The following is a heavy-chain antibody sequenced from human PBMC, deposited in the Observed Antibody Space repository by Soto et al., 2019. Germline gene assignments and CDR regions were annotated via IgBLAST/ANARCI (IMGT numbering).Heavy chain of an antibody. J-gene: IGHJ5*02. CDR3: ARGRPIRFDP. CDR1: GGSISSDGYS. V-gene: IGHV4-30-2*01. Sequence: SETLSLTGAVSGGSISSDGYSWSWIRQPPGKGLEYIGYIYHSGSTYYNPSLKSRVTISVDRSKNQFSLKLSSVTAADTAVYYCARGRPIRFDPWGQGTLVT. CDR2: IYHSGST.